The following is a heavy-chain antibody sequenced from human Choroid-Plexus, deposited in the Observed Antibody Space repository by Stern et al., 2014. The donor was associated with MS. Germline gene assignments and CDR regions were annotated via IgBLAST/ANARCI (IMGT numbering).Heavy chain of an antibody. V-gene: IGHV3-74*01. CDR1: GFTFSRSW. J-gene: IGHJ2*01. Sequence: EVQLVESGGGLVQPGGSLRLSCAASGFTFSRSWMHWVRQAPGKGLVWVSRIKSDGSSTNYEDSVKGRFTISRDNAKNTLYLQMNSLRAEDTAVYYCARENWYLDLWGRGTQVTVSS. CDR3: ARENWYLDL. CDR2: IKSDGSST.